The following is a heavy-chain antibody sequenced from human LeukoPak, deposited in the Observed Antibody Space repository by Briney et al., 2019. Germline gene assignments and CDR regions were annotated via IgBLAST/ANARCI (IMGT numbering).Heavy chain of an antibody. V-gene: IGHV4-38-2*02. Sequence: SETLSLTCTVAGYSISSGYYWGWIRQPPGKGLEWIGSIYYRGSTYYNPSLKSRVTLSVDTSKNQFSLKLRSVTAADTAIYYCARVRYGSGSLYYYYYYMDVWGKGTTVTISS. CDR2: IYYRGST. D-gene: IGHD3-10*01. CDR1: GYSISSGYY. J-gene: IGHJ6*03. CDR3: ARVRYGSGSLYYYYYYMDV.